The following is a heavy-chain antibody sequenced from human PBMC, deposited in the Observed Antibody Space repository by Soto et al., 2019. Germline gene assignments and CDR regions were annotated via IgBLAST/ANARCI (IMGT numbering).Heavy chain of an antibody. V-gene: IGHV4-59*01. Sequence: QVQLQESGPGLVKPSETLSLTCTVSGGSISSYYWSWILQPPGKGLEWIGYIYYSGSTNYNPSLKSRVTISVDTSKTQFSLKLSSVTAADTAVYYCARQQTTTVVDYWGQGTLVTVSS. J-gene: IGHJ4*02. D-gene: IGHD4-17*01. CDR3: ARQQTTTVVDY. CDR2: IYYSGST. CDR1: GGSISSYY.